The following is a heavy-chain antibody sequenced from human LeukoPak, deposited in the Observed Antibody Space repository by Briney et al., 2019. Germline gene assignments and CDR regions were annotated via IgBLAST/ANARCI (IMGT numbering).Heavy chain of an antibody. D-gene: IGHD2-21*02. CDR2: TYYRSKWYN. Sequence: SQTLSLTCAISGDSVSSNSAAWNWIRQSPSRGLEWLGRTYYRSKWYNDYAVSAKSRITINPDTSKNQFSLQLNSVTPEDTAVYYCARGQPCGGDCYPNWYFDLWGRGTLVTVSS. CDR3: ARGQPCGGDCYPNWYFDL. J-gene: IGHJ2*01. V-gene: IGHV6-1*01. CDR1: GDSVSSNSAA.